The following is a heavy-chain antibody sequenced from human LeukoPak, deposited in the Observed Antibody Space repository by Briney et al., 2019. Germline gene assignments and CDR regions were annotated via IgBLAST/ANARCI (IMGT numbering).Heavy chain of an antibody. CDR2: IYYSGST. CDR3: ASYLIPYGYYSGGSCYWDAFDI. D-gene: IGHD2-15*01. Sequence: PSETLSLTCTVSGGSVSSGSYYWSWIRQPPGKGLEWIGYIYYSGSTNYNPSLKSRVTISVDTSKNQFSLKLSSVTAADTAVYYCASYLIPYGYYSGGSCYWDAFDIWGQGTMVTVSS. V-gene: IGHV4-61*01. J-gene: IGHJ3*02. CDR1: GGSVSSGSYY.